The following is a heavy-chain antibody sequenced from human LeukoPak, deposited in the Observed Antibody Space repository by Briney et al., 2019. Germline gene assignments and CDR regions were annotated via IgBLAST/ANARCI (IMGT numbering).Heavy chain of an antibody. CDR1: GGSISSYY. D-gene: IGHD1-26*01. CDR3: ARRGSGSYKGLDAFDI. V-gene: IGHV4-4*09. CDR2: IYTSGST. Sequence: SETLSLTCTVSGGSISSYYWSWIRQPPGKGLEWIGYIYTSGSTNYNPSLKSRVTISVDTSKNQFSLKLSSVTAADTAVYYCARRGSGSYKGLDAFDIWGQGTMVTVSS. J-gene: IGHJ3*02.